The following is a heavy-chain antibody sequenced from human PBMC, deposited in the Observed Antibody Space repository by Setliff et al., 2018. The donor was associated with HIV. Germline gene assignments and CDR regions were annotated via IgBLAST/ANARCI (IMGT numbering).Heavy chain of an antibody. D-gene: IGHD3-3*01. V-gene: IGHV4-59*12. J-gene: IGHJ6*03. CDR3: ARGTAYYNFWSGYSQDYYYYMDV. CDR1: GGSISSYY. Sequence: NPSETLSLTCTVSGGSISSYYWSWIRQPPGKGLEWIGYIYYSGSTNYNPSLKSRVTISVDTSKNQFSLKLSSVTAADTAVYYCARGTAYYNFWSGYSQDYYYYMDVWGKGTTVTVSS. CDR2: IYYSGST.